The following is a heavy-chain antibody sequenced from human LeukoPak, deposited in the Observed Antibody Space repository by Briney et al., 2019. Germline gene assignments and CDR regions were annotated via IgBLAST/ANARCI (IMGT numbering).Heavy chain of an antibody. CDR2: INPNSGGT. CDR3: ARVGYGDYVRIGNWFDP. CDR1: GYTFTGYY. Sequence: ASVKVSCKASGYTFTGYYMHWVRQAPGQGLEGMGWINPNSGGTNYAQKFQGRVPMTRDTSISTAYMELSRLRSDDTAVYYCARVGYGDYVRIGNWFDPWGQGTLVTVSS. J-gene: IGHJ5*02. D-gene: IGHD4-17*01. V-gene: IGHV1-2*02.